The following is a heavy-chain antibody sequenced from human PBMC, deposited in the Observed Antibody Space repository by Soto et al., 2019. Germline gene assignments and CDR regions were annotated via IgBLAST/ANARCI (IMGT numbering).Heavy chain of an antibody. D-gene: IGHD6-13*01. CDR1: GGSVSNFY. J-gene: IGHJ5*02. Sequence: QVQLQESGPGLVKPSETLSLTCTVSGGSVSNFYWNRIRQPAGKRLEWIGRIYTSGSTNYNPSLRSRVTMSIDTSRNQFSLKLNSVTAADPAVYYCARSSHKESWFDPWGQGTLVTVSS. CDR2: IYTSGST. CDR3: ARSSHKESWFDP. V-gene: IGHV4-4*07.